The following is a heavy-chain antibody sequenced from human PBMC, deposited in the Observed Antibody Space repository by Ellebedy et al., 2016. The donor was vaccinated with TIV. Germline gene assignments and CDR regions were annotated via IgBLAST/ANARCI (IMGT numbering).Heavy chain of an antibody. J-gene: IGHJ5*02. D-gene: IGHD3-16*01. Sequence: MPSETLSLTCTVSGGSLSSHFWSWIRQPPRKGLEWIGRIYDTGVTNYSPSLKSLVTMSIDTSKNQFSLQLSSVTAADTAVYYCVRGTGDNMIGLKGWFDPWGQGTLVTVSS. CDR1: GGSLSSHF. V-gene: IGHV4-59*11. CDR2: IYDTGVT. CDR3: VRGTGDNMIGLKGWFDP.